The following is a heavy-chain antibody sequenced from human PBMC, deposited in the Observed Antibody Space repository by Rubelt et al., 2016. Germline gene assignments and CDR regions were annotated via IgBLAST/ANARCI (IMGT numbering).Heavy chain of an antibody. V-gene: IGHV4-31*03. CDR3: ARTQLGTGPDFD. D-gene: IGHD7-27*01. J-gene: IGHJ4*02. CDR1: GGSISSGGYY. CDR2: INHSGST. Sequence: QVQLQESGPGLVKPSQTLSLTCTVSGGSISSGGYYWSWIRQHPGKGLEWIGEINHSGSTNYNPSLKVRVTISVDTSKNQFSLKLSSVTAADTAVYYCARTQLGTGPDFDWGQGTLVTVSS.